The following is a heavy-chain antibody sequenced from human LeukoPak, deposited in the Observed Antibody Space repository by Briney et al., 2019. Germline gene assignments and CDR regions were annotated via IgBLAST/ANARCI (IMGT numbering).Heavy chain of an antibody. J-gene: IGHJ6*03. CDR2: IYYSGST. Sequence: SVTLSPTCTVSGGSISSSSYYWGWIRQPPGKGLEWIGGIYYSGSTYYNPSLKSRVTISVDTSKNQFSLKLSSVTAADTAVYYCASGPGGYYYMDVWGKGTTVTVSS. V-gene: IGHV4-39*01. D-gene: IGHD3-10*01. CDR1: GGSISSSSYY. CDR3: ASGPGGYYYMDV.